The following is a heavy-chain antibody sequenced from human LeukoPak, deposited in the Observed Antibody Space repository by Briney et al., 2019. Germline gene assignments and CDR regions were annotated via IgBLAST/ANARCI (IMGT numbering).Heavy chain of an antibody. V-gene: IGHV3-53*01. CDR1: GFAVSSNH. J-gene: IGHJ6*03. CDR2: IFNGGST. Sequence: GGSLRLSCAASGFAVSSNHMNWVRQAPGKGLEWVSVIFNGGSTYYADSVKGRFTISRDNSKSTLYLQMNSLRAGDTAVYYCARDFSPLTTVTHRYYYYYMDVWGKGTTVTVSS. D-gene: IGHD4-17*01. CDR3: ARDFSPLTTVTHRYYYYYMDV.